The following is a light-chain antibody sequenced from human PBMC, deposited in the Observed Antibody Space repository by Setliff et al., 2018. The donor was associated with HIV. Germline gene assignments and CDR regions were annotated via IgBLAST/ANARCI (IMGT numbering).Light chain of an antibody. CDR1: SSNIGAHYD. CDR3: QSYDTSLSGSSV. J-gene: IGLJ2*01. CDR2: GNN. Sequence: QSVLTQPPSLSGAPGQRVTISCTGSSSNIGAHYDVHWYQQLPGTAPKLLIYGNNNRPSGVPDRFSGSKSGTSASLAITGLQPEDEGDYYCQSYDTSLSGSSVFGGGTQLTVL. V-gene: IGLV1-40*01.